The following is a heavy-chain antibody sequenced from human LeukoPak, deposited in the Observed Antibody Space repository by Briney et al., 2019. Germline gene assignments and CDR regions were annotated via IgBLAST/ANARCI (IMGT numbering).Heavy chain of an antibody. D-gene: IGHD1-1*01. J-gene: IGHJ5*01. CDR3: AKAGARGNVNWFDS. V-gene: IGHV3-53*01. CDR1: GFTVSSNY. Sequence: GGSLRLSCAASGFTVSSNYMSWVRQAPGKGLEWVSVIYSGGSTYYADSVKGRFTISRDNSKNILYLQMNNLRGEDTAVYHCAKAGARGNVNWFDSWGQGTLVTVSS. CDR2: IYSGGST.